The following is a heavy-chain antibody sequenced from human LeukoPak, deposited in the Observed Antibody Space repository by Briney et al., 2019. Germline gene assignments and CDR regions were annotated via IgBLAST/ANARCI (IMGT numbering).Heavy chain of an antibody. V-gene: IGHV4-39*07. J-gene: IGHJ4*02. CDR2: IYYSGST. Sequence: PSETLSLTCTVSGGSISSSSYYWGWIRQPPGKGLEWIGSIYYSGSTYYNPSLKSRVTISVDTSKNQFSLKLSSVTAADTAVYYCARDWPVAARQKKYYFDYWDQGALVTVSS. CDR1: GGSISSSSYY. CDR3: ARDWPVAARQKKYYFDY. D-gene: IGHD6-6*01.